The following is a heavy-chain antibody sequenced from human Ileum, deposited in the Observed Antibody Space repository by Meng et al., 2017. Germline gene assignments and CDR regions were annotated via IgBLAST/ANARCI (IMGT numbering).Heavy chain of an antibody. J-gene: IGHJ4*02. Sequence: GESLKISCTASGFTFRNFGFHWVRQAPGKGLEWVAVIWFDGSKKYYADSVKGRFTMSRDDSKNTLYLEMNSLRVEDTAVYYCARDTTGWARDYWGQGTLVTVSS. CDR1: GFTFRNFG. CDR3: ARDTTGWARDY. D-gene: IGHD6-19*01. CDR2: IWFDGSKK. V-gene: IGHV3-33*01.